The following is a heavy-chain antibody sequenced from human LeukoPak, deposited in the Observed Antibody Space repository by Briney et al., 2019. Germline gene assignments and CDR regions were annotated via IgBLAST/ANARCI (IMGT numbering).Heavy chain of an antibody. J-gene: IGHJ4*02. D-gene: IGHD3-10*01. CDR2: IYPGDSDT. CDR1: GYSFTTYW. CDR3: ASIVRPFVASFDY. V-gene: IGHV5-51*01. Sequence: GESLKISCKGSGYSFTTYWIGWVRQMPGKGLQWMGIIYPGDSDTRYSPSFQGQVTISADKSISTAYLQWSSLKASDTAMYYCASIVRPFVASFDYWGQGTLVTVSS.